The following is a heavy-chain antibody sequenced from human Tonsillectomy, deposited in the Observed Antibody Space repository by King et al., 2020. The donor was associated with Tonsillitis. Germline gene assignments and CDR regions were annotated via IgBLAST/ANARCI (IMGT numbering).Heavy chain of an antibody. CDR1: GFTFSSYN. D-gene: IGHD4-23*01. CDR2: IISSSSYI. J-gene: IGHJ4*02. CDR3: ARDLDNSLRYFDY. Sequence: DVQLVESGGGLVKPGGSLRLSCAASGFTFSSYNMHWVRQAPGKGLEWVSSIISSSSYIYADSVKGRFTIPRDNAKNSLYLQMNSLGAEDTAVYYCARDLDNSLRYFDYWGQGTLVTVSS. V-gene: IGHV3-21*01.